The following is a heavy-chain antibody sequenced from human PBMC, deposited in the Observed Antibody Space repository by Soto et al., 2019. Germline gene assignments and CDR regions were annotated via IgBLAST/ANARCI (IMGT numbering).Heavy chain of an antibody. D-gene: IGHD6-19*01. Sequence: EVQLLESGGGLVQPGRSLRLSCAASGFTFSSYAMNWVRRAPGKGREWVSAMSGTGGSTYYADSVKGRFTISRDNSKNTLYLQMNSLRVEDTAVFYCAKAGFSSGWSPSYFDYWGQGTLVTVSS. CDR2: MSGTGGST. CDR1: GFTFSSYA. J-gene: IGHJ4*02. V-gene: IGHV3-23*01. CDR3: AKAGFSSGWSPSYFDY.